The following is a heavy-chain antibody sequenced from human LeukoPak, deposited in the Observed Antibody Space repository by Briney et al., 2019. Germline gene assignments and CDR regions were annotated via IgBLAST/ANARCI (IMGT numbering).Heavy chain of an antibody. CDR1: GYTFTYRY. D-gene: IGHD5-12*01. CDR2: ITPFNGNT. V-gene: IGHV1-45*02. CDR3: ARSPFSGDDDAFDI. J-gene: IGHJ3*02. Sequence: GASVKVSCKASGYTFTYRYLHWVRQAPGQALEWMGWITPFNGNTNYAQQFQDRVTITRDRSRNTVYMELNSLRFEDTAMYYCARSPFSGDDDAFDIWGQGAMVTVSS.